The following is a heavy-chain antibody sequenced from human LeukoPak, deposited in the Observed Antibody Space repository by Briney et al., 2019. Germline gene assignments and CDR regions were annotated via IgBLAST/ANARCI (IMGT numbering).Heavy chain of an antibody. D-gene: IGHD3-22*01. CDR3: ARHLDYYYDSSGPSNGVLDY. CDR2: INPSGGST. CDR1: GYTFTGYY. J-gene: IGHJ4*02. Sequence: ASVKVSCKASGYTFTGYYMHWVRQAPGQGLEWMGIINPSGGSTSYAQKFQGRVTMTRDTSTSTVYMELSSLRSEDTAVYYCARHLDYYYDSSGPSNGVLDYWGQGTLVTVSS. V-gene: IGHV1-46*01.